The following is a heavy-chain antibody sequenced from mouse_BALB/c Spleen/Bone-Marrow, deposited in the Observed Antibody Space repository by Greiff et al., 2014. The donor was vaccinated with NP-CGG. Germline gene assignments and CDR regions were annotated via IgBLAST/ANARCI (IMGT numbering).Heavy chain of an antibody. CDR3: AREDIATVVEMDY. CDR2: ILPGSGST. CDR1: GCTFSSYW. D-gene: IGHD1-1*01. V-gene: IGHV1-9*01. J-gene: IGHJ4*01. Sequence: VQLVESGAELMKPGASVKISCKATGCTFSSYWIEWVKQRPGHGLEWIGEILPGSGSTNYNEKFKGKATFTADTSSNTAYMQLSSLTSEDSAVYYCAREDIATVVEMDYWGQGTSVTVSS.